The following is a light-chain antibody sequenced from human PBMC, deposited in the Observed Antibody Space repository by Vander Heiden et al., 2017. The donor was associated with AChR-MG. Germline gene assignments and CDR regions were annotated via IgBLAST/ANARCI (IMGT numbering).Light chain of an antibody. V-gene: IGKV2D-29*02. Sequence: PASISCKSSQSLLRSDGKTYLSWFLQRSGQSPQLLIYDVSYRFSGVPNRFSGSGSGTDFTLKISRVETEDVGVYYCRQTLQVPLTFGGGTKLEIK. CDR3: RQTLQVPLT. J-gene: IGKJ4*01. CDR2: DVS. CDR1: QSLLRSDGKTY.